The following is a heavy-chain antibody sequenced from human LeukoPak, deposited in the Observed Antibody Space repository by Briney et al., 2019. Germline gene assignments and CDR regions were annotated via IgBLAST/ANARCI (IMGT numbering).Heavy chain of an antibody. Sequence: PSETLSLTCTVSGASISNYYWSWIRQPPGKGLEWIGYIYTSGTTNYNPSLKSRVTMSVDTSKNQFSLKLSSVTAADTAVYYCARDTKDYGDYGYGMDVWGQGTTVTVSS. J-gene: IGHJ6*02. D-gene: IGHD4-17*01. CDR1: GASISNYY. V-gene: IGHV4-4*09. CDR2: IYTSGTT. CDR3: ARDTKDYGDYGYGMDV.